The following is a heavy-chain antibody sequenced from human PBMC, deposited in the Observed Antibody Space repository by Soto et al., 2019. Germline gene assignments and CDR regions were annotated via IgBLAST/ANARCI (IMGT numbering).Heavy chain of an antibody. V-gene: IGHV1-3*01. J-gene: IGHJ4*02. Sequence: QVQLVQSGAEVKKPGASVKVSCKASGYTFTSYAIHWVRQAPGQRLEWMGWINAGNGNTKYSQKFQGRVTITRDTSASTAYMELSSLRSEDTAVDYCARGLYNPSDYWGQGTLVTVSS. D-gene: IGHD1-20*01. CDR3: ARGLYNPSDY. CDR2: INAGNGNT. CDR1: GYTFTSYA.